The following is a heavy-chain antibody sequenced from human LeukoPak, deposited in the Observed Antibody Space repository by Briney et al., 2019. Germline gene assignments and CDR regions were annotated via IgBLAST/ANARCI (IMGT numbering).Heavy chain of an antibody. V-gene: IGHV1-69*13. D-gene: IGHD4-17*01. CDR3: ARLSYYGDYLIDY. CDR2: IIPIFGTA. Sequence: ASVKVSCKASGGTFSSYAISWVRQAPGQGLEWMGGIIPIFGTANYAQKFQGRVTITADESTGTAYMELSSLRSEDTAVYYCARLSYYGDYLIDYWGQGTLVTVSS. J-gene: IGHJ4*02. CDR1: GGTFSSYA.